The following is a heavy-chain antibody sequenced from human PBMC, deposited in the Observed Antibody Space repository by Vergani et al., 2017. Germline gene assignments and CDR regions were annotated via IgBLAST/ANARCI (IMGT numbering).Heavy chain of an antibody. CDR1: GYTFTSYG. D-gene: IGHD6-13*01. Sequence: QVQLVQSGAEVKKPGASVKVSYKASGYTFTSYGISWVRQAPGQGLEWMGWISAYKGNTNYAQKLQGRVTMTTDTSTSTAYMELRSLRSDDTAVYYCARDLGPKSYSSSWCPHLKYYYYYGMDVWGQGTTVTVSS. CDR3: ARDLGPKSYSSSWCPHLKYYYYYGMDV. CDR2: ISAYKGNT. J-gene: IGHJ6*02. V-gene: IGHV1-18*01.